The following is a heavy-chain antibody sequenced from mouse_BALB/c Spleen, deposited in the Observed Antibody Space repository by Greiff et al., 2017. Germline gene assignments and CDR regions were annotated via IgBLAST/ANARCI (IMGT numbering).Heavy chain of an antibody. D-gene: IGHD2-10*02. J-gene: IGHJ4*01. Sequence: VQLKQSGPSLVKPSQTLSLTCSVTGDSITSGYWNWIRKFPGNKLEYMGYISYSGSTYYNPSLKSRISITRDTSKNQYYLQLNSVTTEDTATYYCARALLVSDAMDYWGQGTSVTVSS. V-gene: IGHV3-8*02. CDR1: GDSITSGY. CDR3: ARALLVSDAMDY. CDR2: ISYSGST.